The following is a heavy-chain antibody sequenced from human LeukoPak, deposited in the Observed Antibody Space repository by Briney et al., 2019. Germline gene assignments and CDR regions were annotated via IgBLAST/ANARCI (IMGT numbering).Heavy chain of an antibody. V-gene: IGHV5-51*01. Sequence: GESLKISCKTSGYKFSDYWIGWVRQMPGKGLEWMGIIYPGDIDTRYSPSFQGQVTISADKSINTAYLQWSSLEASDTAMYYCARQAHISGGLFYFDYWGQGTLVTVS. D-gene: IGHD6-25*01. CDR2: IYPGDIDT. CDR3: ARQAHISGGLFYFDY. J-gene: IGHJ4*02. CDR1: GYKFSDYW.